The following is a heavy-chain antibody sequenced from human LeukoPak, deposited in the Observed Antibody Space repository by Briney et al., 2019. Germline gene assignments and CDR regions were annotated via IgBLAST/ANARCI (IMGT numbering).Heavy chain of an antibody. CDR1: GFTFSSYG. D-gene: IGHD1-7*01. CDR3: AKDNWNYVYWFDP. J-gene: IGHJ5*02. CDR2: ISGSGGST. V-gene: IGHV3-23*01. Sequence: GGSLRLSCAASGFTFSSYGMHWVRQAPGKGLEWVSAISGSGGSTYYADSVKGRFTISRDNSKNTLYLQMNSLRAEDTAVYYCAKDNWNYVYWFDPWGQGTLVTVSS.